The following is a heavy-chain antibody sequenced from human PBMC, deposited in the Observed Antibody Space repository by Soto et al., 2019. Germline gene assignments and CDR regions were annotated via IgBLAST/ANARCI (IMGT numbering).Heavy chain of an antibody. D-gene: IGHD1-7*01. CDR1: GGSITDYS. CDR3: ARESGDNWTYEVD. J-gene: IGHJ4*02. Sequence: QVQVKESGPGLVKPSETLSLTCTVSGGSITDYSWSWIRQSAGKGLEGLGRISINGNSHYHPTLRSRVTMSIETSKNQFSLNLRSVTAADTAVYYCARESGDNWTYEVDWGQGTLVTVSS. V-gene: IGHV4-4*07. CDR2: ISINGNS.